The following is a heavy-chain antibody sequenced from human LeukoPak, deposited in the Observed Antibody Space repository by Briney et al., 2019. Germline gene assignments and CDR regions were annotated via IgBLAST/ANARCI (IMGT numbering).Heavy chain of an antibody. V-gene: IGHV4-34*01. J-gene: IGHJ4*02. Sequence: SETLSLTCAVYGGSFSGYYWSWIRQPPGKGLEWIGEINHSGSTNYNPSLKSRLTISVDTSKNQFSLSLSSVTAADTAVYCRARESISMVRGVTPFDYWGQGTLVTVSS. CDR2: INHSGST. D-gene: IGHD3-10*01. CDR3: ARESISMVRGVTPFDY. CDR1: GGSFSGYY.